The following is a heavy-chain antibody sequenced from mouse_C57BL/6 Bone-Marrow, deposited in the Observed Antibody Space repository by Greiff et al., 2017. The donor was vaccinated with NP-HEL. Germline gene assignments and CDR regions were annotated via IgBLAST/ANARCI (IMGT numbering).Heavy chain of an antibody. J-gene: IGHJ3*01. Sequence: QVQLQQPGAELVKPGASVKLSCKASGYTFTSYWMQWVKQRPGQGLEWIGEIDPSDSYPNYNQKFKGKATLTVDTSSSTAYMQLSSLTSEDSAVYSCASYGNYGRFAYWGQGILVTVSA. CDR1: GYTFTSYW. V-gene: IGHV1-50*01. CDR2: IDPSDSYP. CDR3: ASYGNYGRFAY. D-gene: IGHD2-1*01.